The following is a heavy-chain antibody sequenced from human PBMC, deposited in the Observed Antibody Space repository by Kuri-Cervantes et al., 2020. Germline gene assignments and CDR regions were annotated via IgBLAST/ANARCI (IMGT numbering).Heavy chain of an antibody. CDR2: IKSKTDGGTT. CDR3: ARARRYSSGPPWGH. V-gene: IGHV3-15*05. D-gene: IGHD6-19*01. CDR1: GFTFSNAW. J-gene: IGHJ1*01. Sequence: GGSLRLSCAASGFTFSNAWMSWVRQAPGKGLEWVGRIKSKTDGGTTDYAAPVKGRFTISRDNAKNSLYLQVNSLRVEDTAVYYCARARRYSSGPPWGHWGQGTLVTVSS.